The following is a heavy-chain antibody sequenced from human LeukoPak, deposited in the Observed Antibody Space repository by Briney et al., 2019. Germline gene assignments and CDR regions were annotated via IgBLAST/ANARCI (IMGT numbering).Heavy chain of an antibody. Sequence: SETLSLTCTVSGGSISSSSYYWGWIRQPPGKGLEWIGEIYHSGSTNYNPSLKSRVTISVDKSKNQFSLKLSSVTAADTAVYYCARDQDVVVPAAIRGQGPGGLNYYYGMDVWGQGTTVTVSS. D-gene: IGHD2-2*01. CDR2: IYHSGST. CDR1: GGSISSSSYY. J-gene: IGHJ6*02. V-gene: IGHV4-39*07. CDR3: ARDQDVVVPAAIRGQGPGGLNYYYGMDV.